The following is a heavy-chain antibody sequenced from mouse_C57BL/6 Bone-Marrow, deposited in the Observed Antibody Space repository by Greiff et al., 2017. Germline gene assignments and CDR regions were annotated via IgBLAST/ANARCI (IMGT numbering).Heavy chain of an antibody. CDR3: ARREYDYGGFAD. Sequence: VQLQQPGAELVKPGASVKMSCKASGYTFTSYWITWVKQRPGQGLEWIGDIYPGSGSTDYNEKFKSKATLTVDTSSSTAYMQLSSLTSEDSAVYYGARREYDYGGFADWGQGTLVTVSA. CDR1: GYTFTSYW. J-gene: IGHJ3*01. V-gene: IGHV1-55*01. D-gene: IGHD2-4*01. CDR2: IYPGSGST.